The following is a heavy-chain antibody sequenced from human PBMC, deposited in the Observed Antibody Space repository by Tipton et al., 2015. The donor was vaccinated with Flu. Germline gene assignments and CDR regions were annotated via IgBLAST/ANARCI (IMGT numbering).Heavy chain of an antibody. D-gene: IGHD2-2*01. CDR3: ARPDIVVVPGQDAFDI. CDR2: IIPIFGTA. V-gene: IGHV1-69*01. J-gene: IGHJ3*02. CDR1: GGTFSSYA. Sequence: QLVQSGAEVKKPGSSVKVSCKASGGTFSSYAISWVRQAPGQGLEWMGGIIPIFGTANYAQKFQGRVTITGDESTSAAYMELSSLRAEDAAVYYCARPDIVVVPGQDAFDIWGQGTMVTVSS.